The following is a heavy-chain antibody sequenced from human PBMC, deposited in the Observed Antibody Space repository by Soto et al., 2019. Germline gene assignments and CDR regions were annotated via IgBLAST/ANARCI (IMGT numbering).Heavy chain of an antibody. V-gene: IGHV1-8*01. Sequence: ASVKVSCKASGYTFTSYDINWVRQATGQGLEWMGWMNPNSGNTGYAQKFQGRVTMTRNTSISTAYMELSSLRSEDTAVYYCARVAGDIVVVPAALCVRRHLRKPTTYNWFGHW. D-gene: IGHD2-2*01. CDR3: ARVAGDIVVVPAALCVRRHLRKPTTYNWFGH. J-gene: IGHJ5*02. CDR2: MNPNSGNT. CDR1: GYTFTSYD.